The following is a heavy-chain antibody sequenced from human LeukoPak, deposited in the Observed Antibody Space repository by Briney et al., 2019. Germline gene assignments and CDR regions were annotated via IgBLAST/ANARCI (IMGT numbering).Heavy chain of an antibody. CDR2: ISSSSSTI. J-gene: IGHJ4*02. CDR3: AGGYSSSWYSPYFDY. Sequence: GGSLRLSCAASGFTFSSYSMNWVRQAPGKGLEWVSYISSSSSTIYYADSVKGRFTISRDNAKNSLYLQMNSLRGEDTAVYYCAGGYSSSWYSPYFDYWGQGTLVTVSS. V-gene: IGHV3-48*01. D-gene: IGHD6-13*01. CDR1: GFTFSSYS.